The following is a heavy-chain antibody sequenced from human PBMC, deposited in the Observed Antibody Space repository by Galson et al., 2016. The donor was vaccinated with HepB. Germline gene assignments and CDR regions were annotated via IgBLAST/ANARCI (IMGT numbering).Heavy chain of an antibody. CDR3: ASGFCASISCPLGHY. D-gene: IGHD1-14*01. Sequence: SLRLSCAASGFTFTSYPIHWVRQAPGKGLEWVGVTSFDGSRVYYAESVDGRFTIYRDNSQNTVYLQMHNLKTEDTALYYCASGFCASISCPLGHYWGQGAQVTVSS. J-gene: IGHJ4*02. CDR1: GFTFTSYP. V-gene: IGHV3-30*04. CDR2: TSFDGSRV.